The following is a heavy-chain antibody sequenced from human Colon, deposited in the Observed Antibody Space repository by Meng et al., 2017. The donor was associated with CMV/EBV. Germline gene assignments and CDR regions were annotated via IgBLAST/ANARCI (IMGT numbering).Heavy chain of an antibody. Sequence: GSLRLSCTVSGGSISSYYWSWIRQPPGKGLEWIGYIYYSGSTNYNPSLKSRVTMSVDTSKNQFSLKLSSVTAADTAVYYCARGPLVAYYWGQGTLVTVSS. CDR2: IYYSGST. D-gene: IGHD6-6*01. CDR3: ARGPLVAYY. CDR1: GGSISSYY. V-gene: IGHV4-59*01. J-gene: IGHJ4*02.